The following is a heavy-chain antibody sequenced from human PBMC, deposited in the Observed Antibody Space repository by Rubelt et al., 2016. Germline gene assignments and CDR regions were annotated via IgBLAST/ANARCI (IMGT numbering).Heavy chain of an antibody. CDR2: INPYSGGT. Sequence: QVQLVQSGAEVKKPGASVKVSCKASGYTFTGYYMLWVRQAPGQGLEWMGWINPYSGGTYYAQKFPGWVTMTMDTSISTACMELGRLRSDDTAVYYCARGSWFRGAFDIWGQGTMVTVSS. D-gene: IGHD6-13*01. J-gene: IGHJ3*02. CDR3: ARGSWFRGAFDI. CDR1: GYTFTGYY. V-gene: IGHV1-2*04.